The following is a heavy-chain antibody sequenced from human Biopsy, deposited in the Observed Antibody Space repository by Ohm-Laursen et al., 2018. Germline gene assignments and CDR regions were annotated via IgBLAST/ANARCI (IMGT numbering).Heavy chain of an antibody. V-gene: IGHV3-33*06. CDR2: IWYDGSNK. Sequence: SLRLSCAASGFTFSSYGMHWVRQAPGKGLEWVAAIWYDGSNKNYADSVKGRFTISRDNSKNTLYLQMNSLRGEDTAVYYCAKCMTGGSNFYFHHCGQGTLVTVSS. CDR3: AKCMTGGSNFYFHH. D-gene: IGHD2-8*01. J-gene: IGHJ4*02. CDR1: GFTFSSYG.